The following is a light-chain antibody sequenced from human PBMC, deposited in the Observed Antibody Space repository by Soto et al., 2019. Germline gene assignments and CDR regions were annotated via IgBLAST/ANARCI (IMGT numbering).Light chain of an antibody. J-gene: IGKJ1*01. CDR2: GAS. CDR1: QSVSSY. CDR3: QQYGSSGT. V-gene: IGKV3-20*01. Sequence: EIVPTQFPTTLSVSPGERATLSCRASQSVSSYLAWYQQKPGQAPRLLIYGASNRATGIPDRFSGSGSGTDFTLTISRLEPEDFAVYYCQQYGSSGTFGQGTKVDIK.